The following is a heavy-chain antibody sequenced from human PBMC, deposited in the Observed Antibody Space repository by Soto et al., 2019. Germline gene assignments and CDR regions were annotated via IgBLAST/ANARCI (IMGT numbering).Heavy chain of an antibody. V-gene: IGHV3-23*01. J-gene: IGHJ4*02. D-gene: IGHD3-22*01. CDR3: AQDRYDDSSGYSYY. CDR1: GFTFSSFV. Sequence: PGGSLRLSCAASGFTFSSFVMSWIRQAPGKGLEWVSAISGSGGSTFYADSVKGRITISRDNSKSTLFLQMNSLRAEDTAIYYCAQDRYDDSSGYSYYWGQGTLVTVSS. CDR2: ISGSGGST.